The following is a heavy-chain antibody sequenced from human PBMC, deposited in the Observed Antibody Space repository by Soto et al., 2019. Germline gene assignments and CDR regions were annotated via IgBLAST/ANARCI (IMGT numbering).Heavy chain of an antibody. CDR1: GYTFTNYA. D-gene: IGHD3-9*01. V-gene: IGHV1-3*01. CDR3: ARNLMDYDILTGYYDAFDI. CDR2: INAGNGNT. Sequence: ASVKVSCKASGYTFTNYAMHWVRQAPGQRLEWMGWINAGNGNTKYSQRFQGRVTITRDTSASTAYMELSSLRSEDTAVYYCARNLMDYDILTGYYDAFDIWGQGTKVTVSS. J-gene: IGHJ3*02.